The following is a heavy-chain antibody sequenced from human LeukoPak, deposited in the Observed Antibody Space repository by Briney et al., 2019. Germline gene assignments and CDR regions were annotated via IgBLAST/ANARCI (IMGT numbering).Heavy chain of an antibody. V-gene: IGHV3-23*01. CDR1: GFTFNNYA. D-gene: IGHD1-26*01. CDR3: AKDLTVGGATYYFDY. J-gene: IGHJ4*02. CDR2: IVGGGGST. Sequence: GGSLRLSCAASGFTFNNYAMSWVRQAPGKGLEWVSAIVGGGGSTYYADSVKGRFTISRDNSKNTLYLQMNSLRAEDTAVYYCAKDLTVGGATYYFDYWGQGTLVTVSS.